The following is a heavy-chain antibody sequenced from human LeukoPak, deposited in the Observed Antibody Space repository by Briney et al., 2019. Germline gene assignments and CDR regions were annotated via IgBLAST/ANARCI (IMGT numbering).Heavy chain of an antibody. V-gene: IGHV4-39*02. Sequence: SETLSLTCTVSGGSIISTSYYWAWIRQPPGKGLEWIASIFYTGTTEYNPSLKSRVTISLDTSKNYFSLKLSSLTAADTAVYYCARGLWFGEFHFDPWGQGTLVTVSS. D-gene: IGHD3-10*01. CDR3: ARGLWFGEFHFDP. CDR2: IFYTGTT. J-gene: IGHJ5*02. CDR1: GGSIISTSYY.